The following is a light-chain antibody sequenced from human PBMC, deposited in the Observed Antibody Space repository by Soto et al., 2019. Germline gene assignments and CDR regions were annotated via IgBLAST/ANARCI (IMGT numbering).Light chain of an antibody. J-gene: IGKJ2*01. Sequence: DIQMTQSPSTLSASVGDTVTITCRASQSISNWLAWYQQKPGQAPKLLIHKASTLESGVPSRFSGSGSGTDSTLTISSLQPNYFATFYCQQYDRFPYPSGQGTNLQIK. CDR2: KAS. CDR3: QQYDRFPYP. CDR1: QSISNW. V-gene: IGKV1-5*03.